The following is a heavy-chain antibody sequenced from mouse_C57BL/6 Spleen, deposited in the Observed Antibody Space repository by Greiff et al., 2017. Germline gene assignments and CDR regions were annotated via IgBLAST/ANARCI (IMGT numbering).Heavy chain of an antibody. J-gene: IGHJ3*01. CDR1: GYTFPDYY. Sequence: QVQLQQSGAELVRPGASVKLSCKASGYTFPDYYINWVKQRPGQGLEWIARIYPGSGNTYYNEKFKGKATLTAEKSSSTAYMQLSSLTSEDSAVYFCAREILRYGFAYWGQGTLVTVSA. D-gene: IGHD1-1*01. CDR2: IYPGSGNT. V-gene: IGHV1-76*01. CDR3: AREILRYGFAY.